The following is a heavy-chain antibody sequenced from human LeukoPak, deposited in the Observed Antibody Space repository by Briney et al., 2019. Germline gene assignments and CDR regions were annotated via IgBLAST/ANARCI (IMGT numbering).Heavy chain of an antibody. CDR2: INSDGSST. J-gene: IGHJ5*02. D-gene: IGHD3-10*01. Sequence: GGSLRLSCAASGFTFSSYWMHWGRQAPGEGLVWVSRINSDGSSTSYADSVKGRFTISRDNAKNTLYLQMNSLRAEDTAVYYCARARSTGSGGYYNPYNWFDPWGQGTLVTVSS. V-gene: IGHV3-74*01. CDR1: GFTFSSYW. CDR3: ARARSTGSGGYYNPYNWFDP.